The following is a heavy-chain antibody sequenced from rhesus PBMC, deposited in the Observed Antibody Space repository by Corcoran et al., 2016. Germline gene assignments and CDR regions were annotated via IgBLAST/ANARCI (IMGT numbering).Heavy chain of an antibody. V-gene: IGHV3S25*01. CDR3: AKVEIRGDYYGLDS. J-gene: IGHJ6*01. CDR1: GFTFSSYW. CDR2: INSCGCRT. D-gene: IGHD3-9*01. Sequence: EVQLVESGGGLAKPGGSLRLSCAASGFTFSSYWMNWVRQAPGKGLEWVLAINSCGCRTDYADSGKGRFTISRDNSKNTLSLQMNSLRAEDTAVYYCAKVEIRGDYYGLDSWGQGVVVTVSS.